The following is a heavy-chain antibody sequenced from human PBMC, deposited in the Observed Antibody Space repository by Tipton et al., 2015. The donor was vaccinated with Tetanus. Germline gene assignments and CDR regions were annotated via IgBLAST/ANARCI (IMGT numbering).Heavy chain of an antibody. V-gene: IGHV4-34*01. CDR3: ARGEYDNSGYYYPPSY. CDR2: IDHRGNT. J-gene: IGHJ4*02. CDR1: GGSFSAYY. Sequence: TLSLTCAVYGGSFSAYYWSWIRQPPGKGLEWIGEIDHRGNTNFNPSLESRVTVSVDTSNNQFSLKLSSVTAADMAVYYCARGEYDNSGYYYPPSYWGQGTLVTVSS. D-gene: IGHD3-22*01.